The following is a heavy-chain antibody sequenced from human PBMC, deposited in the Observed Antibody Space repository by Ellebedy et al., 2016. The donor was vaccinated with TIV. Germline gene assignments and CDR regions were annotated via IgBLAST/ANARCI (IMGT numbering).Heavy chain of an antibody. Sequence: GGSLRLXXAASGFTFSSYAMHWVPQAPGKGLEWVAVISYDGSNKYYADSVKGRFTISRDNSKNTLYLQMNSLRAEDTALYYCAKDIRQESGFDYWGQGTLVTVSS. V-gene: IGHV3-30-3*01. CDR1: GFTFSSYA. CDR2: ISYDGSNK. J-gene: IGHJ4*02. D-gene: IGHD3-3*02. CDR3: AKDIRQESGFDY.